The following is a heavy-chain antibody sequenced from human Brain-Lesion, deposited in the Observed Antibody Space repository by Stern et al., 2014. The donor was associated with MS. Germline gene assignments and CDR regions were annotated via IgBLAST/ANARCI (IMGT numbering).Heavy chain of an antibody. Sequence: VQLVESGAEVKKPGASVKVSCKTSGYIFTGYYIHWVRQAPGQGLEWMAWSKPKPGGTMHAQKFQCRVTMSRVTSLTKVHDELSSLTSDDTAVYYCARAQRGITIFGVVTDYYSLGMDVWGQGTTVTVSS. CDR3: ARAQRGITIFGVVTDYYSLGMDV. D-gene: IGHD3-3*01. CDR2: SKPKPGGT. CDR1: GYIFTGYY. J-gene: IGHJ6*02. V-gene: IGHV1-2*02.